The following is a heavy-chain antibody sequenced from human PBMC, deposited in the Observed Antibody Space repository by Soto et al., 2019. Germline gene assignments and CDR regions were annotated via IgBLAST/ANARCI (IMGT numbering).Heavy chain of an antibody. CDR3: ARFIAARTGDYYYYYGMDV. V-gene: IGHV1-69*06. CDR1: GGTFSSYA. J-gene: IGHJ6*02. CDR2: IIPIFGTA. Sequence: SVKVSCKASGGTFSSYAISWVRQAPGQGLEWMGGIIPIFGTANYAQKFQGRVTITADKSTSTAYMELSSLRSEDTAVYYCARFIAARTGDYYYYYGMDVWGQGNTVTVSS. D-gene: IGHD6-6*01.